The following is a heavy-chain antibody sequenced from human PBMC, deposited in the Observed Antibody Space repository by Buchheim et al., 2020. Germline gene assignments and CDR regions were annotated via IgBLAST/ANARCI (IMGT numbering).Heavy chain of an antibody. V-gene: IGHV4-4*02. CDR3: ALITATDY. CDR1: GGSISSNDW. Sequence: QVQLQESGPGLVKPSGTLSLTCAVSGGSISSNDWWTWVRQPPGKGLEWIGEISHSGNTKYNPSLKSRLTMSVGKSKNQFSLKLTSVTAADTAVYYCALITATDYWGQGAL. CDR2: ISHSGNT. J-gene: IGHJ4*02. D-gene: IGHD6-13*01.